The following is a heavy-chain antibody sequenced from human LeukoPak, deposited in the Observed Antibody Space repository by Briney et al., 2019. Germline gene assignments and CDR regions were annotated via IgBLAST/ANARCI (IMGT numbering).Heavy chain of an antibody. J-gene: IGHJ6*03. CDR2: ISAYNGNT. CDR1: GYTFTSYG. V-gene: IGHV1-18*01. D-gene: IGHD2-15*01. CDR3: ARAYYSGGSCYSFYYYYYRDV. Sequence: GASVKVSCKASGYTFTSYGISWVRQAPGQGLEWMGWISAYNGNTNYAQKLQGRVTMTTDTSTSTAYMELRSLRSDDTAVYYCARAYYSGGSCYSFYYYYYRDVWGKGTTVTVSS.